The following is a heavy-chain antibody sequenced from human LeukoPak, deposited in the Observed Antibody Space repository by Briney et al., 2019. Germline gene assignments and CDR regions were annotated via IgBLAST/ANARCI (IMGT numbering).Heavy chain of an antibody. CDR1: GGSISRYY. CDR2: IYYSGST. Sequence: SETLSLTCTVSGGSISRYYWSWIRQPPGKGLEWIGYIYYSGSTNYNPSLKSRVTISVGTSKNQFSLKLSSVTAADTAVYYCARADYYYYYMDVWGKGTTVTVSS. CDR3: ARADYYYYYMDV. J-gene: IGHJ6*03. V-gene: IGHV4-59*01.